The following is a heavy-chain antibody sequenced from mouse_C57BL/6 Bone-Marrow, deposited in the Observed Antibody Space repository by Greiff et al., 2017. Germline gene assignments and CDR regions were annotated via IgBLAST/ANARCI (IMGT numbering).Heavy chain of an antibody. Sequence: EVQVVESGGHLVKPGGSLKLSCAASGFTFSSYGMSWVRQTPDKRLEWVATISSGGSYTYYPDSVKGRFTISRDNAKNTLYLQMSSLKSEDTAMYYCARQGAMDYWGQGTSVTVSS. CDR2: ISSGGSYT. CDR1: GFTFSSYG. CDR3: ARQGAMDY. V-gene: IGHV5-6*01. J-gene: IGHJ4*01.